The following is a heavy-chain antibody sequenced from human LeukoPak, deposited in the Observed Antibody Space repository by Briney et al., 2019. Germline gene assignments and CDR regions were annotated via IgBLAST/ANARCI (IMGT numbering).Heavy chain of an antibody. V-gene: IGHV3-7*05. CDR2: IKAGGSEE. D-gene: IGHD1-26*01. CDR1: GFSLSGHW. Sequence: PGGSLRLSCATSGFSLSGHWMNWVRQPPGKGLEWVANIKAGGSEEYYVDSVKGRFTISRDDAKRTVDLQMDNLRTEDTAVYYCAYRNNFEYWGQGTLVTVSS. CDR3: AYRNNFEY. J-gene: IGHJ4*02.